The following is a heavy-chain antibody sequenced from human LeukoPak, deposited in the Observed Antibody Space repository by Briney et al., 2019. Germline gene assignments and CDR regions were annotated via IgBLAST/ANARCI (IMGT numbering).Heavy chain of an antibody. D-gene: IGHD4-23*01. Sequence: GGSLRLSCAASGFTFSDYYMSWIRQAPGKGLEWVSYISSSGGTIYFADSVKDRFTISRDNAKNSLDLQMNSLRAEDTATYYCARAAVVTSPFDYWGQGTLVTVSS. CDR1: GFTFSDYY. CDR2: ISSSGGTI. J-gene: IGHJ4*02. V-gene: IGHV3-11*01. CDR3: ARAAVVTSPFDY.